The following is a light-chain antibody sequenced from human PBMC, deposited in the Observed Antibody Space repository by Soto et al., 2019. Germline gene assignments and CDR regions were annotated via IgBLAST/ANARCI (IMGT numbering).Light chain of an antibody. CDR1: QGINSY. Sequence: AIRLTQSPSSLSASTGDRVTITCRASQGINSYLAWYQQKPGKAPKLLIYGASTLQTGVPSRFSGSGSGTDFTLTISCLQSEDFATYYCQQYYSYWTFGQGTKVEIK. J-gene: IGKJ1*01. V-gene: IGKV1-8*01. CDR2: GAS. CDR3: QQYYSYWT.